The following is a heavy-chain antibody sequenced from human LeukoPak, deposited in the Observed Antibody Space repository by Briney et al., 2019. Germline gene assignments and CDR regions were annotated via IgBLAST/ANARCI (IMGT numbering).Heavy chain of an antibody. V-gene: IGHV3-23*01. Sequence: EPGGSLRLSCAASGPTFSNSAMSWVRQAPGKGLEWVSTLSGSGITTYYADSVKGRFTISRDNSKNTLYLQMNTLRAEDSALYYCAKGIYSSGWSYFDYWGHGTLVTVSS. CDR2: LSGSGITT. CDR3: AKGIYSSGWSYFDY. D-gene: IGHD6-19*01. CDR1: GPTFSNSA. J-gene: IGHJ4*01.